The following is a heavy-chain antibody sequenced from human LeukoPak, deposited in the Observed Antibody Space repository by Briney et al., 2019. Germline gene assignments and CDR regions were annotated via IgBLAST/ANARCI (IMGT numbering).Heavy chain of an antibody. D-gene: IGHD3-22*01. CDR2: ISSSSSYI. J-gene: IGHJ4*02. V-gene: IGHV3-21*01. Sequence: GGSLRLSCAASGFTFSSYSMNWVRQAPGKGLEWVSSISSSSSYIYYADSVKGRFTISRDNAKNSLYPQMNSLRAEDTAVYYCAREDPREIVVSYWGQGTPVTVSS. CDR1: GFTFSSYS. CDR3: AREDPREIVVSY.